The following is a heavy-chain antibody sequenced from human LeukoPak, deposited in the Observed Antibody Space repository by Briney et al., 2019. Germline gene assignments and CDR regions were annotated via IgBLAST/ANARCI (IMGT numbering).Heavy chain of an antibody. CDR2: FDPEDGET. CDR3: ATWYSSSWSPFDY. Sequence: EASVKVSCKVSGYTLTELSMHWVRQAPGKGLEWMGGFDPEDGETIYAQKFQGRVTMIEGTSTDTAYMELSSLRSEDTAVYYCATWYSSSWSPFDYWGQGTLVTVSS. D-gene: IGHD6-13*01. J-gene: IGHJ4*02. V-gene: IGHV1-24*01. CDR1: GYTLTELS.